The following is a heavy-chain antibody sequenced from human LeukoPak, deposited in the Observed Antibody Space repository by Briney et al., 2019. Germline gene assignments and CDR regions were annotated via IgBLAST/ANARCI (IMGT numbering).Heavy chain of an antibody. CDR2: ISSSGSTT. D-gene: IGHD3-10*01. CDR1: GFTFSSYE. CDR3: AKDQIWFGELAGDNWFDP. V-gene: IGHV3-48*03. Sequence: GGSLRLSCAASGFTFSSYEMNWVRQAPGKGLEWVSYISSSGSTTYYADSVKGRFTISRDNSKNTLYLQMNSLRAEDTAVYYCAKDQIWFGELAGDNWFDPWGQGTLVTVSS. J-gene: IGHJ5*02.